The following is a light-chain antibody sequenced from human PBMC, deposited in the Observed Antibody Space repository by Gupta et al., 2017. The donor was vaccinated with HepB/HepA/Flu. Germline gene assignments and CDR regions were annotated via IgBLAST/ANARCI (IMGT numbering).Light chain of an antibody. CDR2: RNN. V-gene: IGLV1-47*01. CDR3: EVWDDSLSGTGVV. Sequence: QSVLTQPPSASGTPGQRVTISCSGSSSNIGSNYVYWYQQLPGTAPKLLIYRNNQRPSGVADRFSGSRSCTSASVAISGLRSEDEAEYYCEVWDDSLSGTGVVFGGGTKLTVL. CDR1: SSNIGSNY. J-gene: IGLJ2*01.